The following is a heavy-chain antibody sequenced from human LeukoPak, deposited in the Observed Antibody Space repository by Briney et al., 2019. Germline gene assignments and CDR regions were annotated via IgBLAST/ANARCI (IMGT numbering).Heavy chain of an antibody. Sequence: GGSLRLSCAASGFTFSSYWMSWVRQAPGKGLEWVANIKQDGSEKYYVDSVKGRFTISRDNAKNSLYLQMNSLRAEDTAVYYCATPFGVVIRDFYGMDVWGQGTTVTVSS. CDR3: ATPFGVVIRDFYGMDV. CDR2: IKQDGSEK. D-gene: IGHD3-3*01. J-gene: IGHJ6*02. CDR1: GFTFSSYW. V-gene: IGHV3-7*01.